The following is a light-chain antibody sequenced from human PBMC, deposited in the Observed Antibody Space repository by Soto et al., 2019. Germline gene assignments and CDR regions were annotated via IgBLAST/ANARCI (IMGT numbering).Light chain of an antibody. CDR1: HSISTF. V-gene: IGKV3-20*01. CDR2: GAS. CDR3: QQYGDSPWT. J-gene: IGKJ1*01. Sequence: ETVLTQSPGTLSLSPGERATLSCRASHSISTFLAWYQQIPGQPPRLLIYGASSRATGIPGRFSGSGSGTDFILTISRLEPEDFGWYICQQYGDSPWTFGQGTKVEIK.